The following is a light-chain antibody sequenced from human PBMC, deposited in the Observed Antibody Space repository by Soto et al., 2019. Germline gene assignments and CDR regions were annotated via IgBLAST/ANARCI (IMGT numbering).Light chain of an antibody. J-gene: IGKJ1*01. CDR1: QTVDSTF. CDR3: QQYMSSVT. Sequence: EIVLTQSPGSLSLSPRERATLSCRASQTVDSTFFAWYQKKPGQAPRLLIYGASKRATDIPDRFSGSWSGTDFTLTISRLEPEDFAVYYCQQYMSSVTFGQGTKVEIK. V-gene: IGKV3-20*01. CDR2: GAS.